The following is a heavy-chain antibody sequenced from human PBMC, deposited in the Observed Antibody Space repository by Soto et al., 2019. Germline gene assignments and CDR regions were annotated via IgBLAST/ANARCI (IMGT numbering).Heavy chain of an antibody. CDR2: ISHSGIT. J-gene: IGHJ4*02. Sequence: QVQLQQWGAGVLKPWETLSLMCSVYGGSFSGHRWNWIRQSPGKGLEWIGEISHSGITTYNPSLTGRASISVDASKNRVSLRLTSVTAADTGVYYCARARDRWGQWLIVNYWGQGTRVTVSS. V-gene: IGHV4-34*01. D-gene: IGHD6-19*01. CDR3: ARARDRWGQWLIVNY. CDR1: GGSFSGHR.